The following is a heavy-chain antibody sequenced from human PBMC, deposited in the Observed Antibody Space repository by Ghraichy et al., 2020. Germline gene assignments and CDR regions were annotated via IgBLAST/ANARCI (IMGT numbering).Heavy chain of an antibody. V-gene: IGHV4-39*01. J-gene: IGHJ4*02. CDR1: GGSMTTSSYY. CDR2: IFYSGIT. CDR3: ARVGVATLSFDY. Sequence: SETLSLTCTVSGGSMTTSSYYWSWIRQPPGKGLEWIGNIFYSGITYYNPSLRSRVTISVDTSKNQFSLRLSSVTAADTAVYYCARVGVATLSFDYWGQGTLVTVSS. D-gene: IGHD2-15*01.